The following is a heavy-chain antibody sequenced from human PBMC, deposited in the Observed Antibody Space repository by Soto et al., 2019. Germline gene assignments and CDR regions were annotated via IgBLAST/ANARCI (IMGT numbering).Heavy chain of an antibody. CDR1: GFTFGPYW. CDR2: INSDGSST. V-gene: IGHV3-74*01. CDR3: ASGGSGYYNY. J-gene: IGHJ4*02. D-gene: IGHD3-22*01. Sequence: EVRLVESGGGLVQPGGSLRLSCAASGFTFGPYWMHWVRQVPGKGLVWLSRINSDGSSTNYADSVKGRFTISRDNAKSTLSLQMHSLRAEDTAVYYCASGGSGYYNYWGQGTLVTVSS.